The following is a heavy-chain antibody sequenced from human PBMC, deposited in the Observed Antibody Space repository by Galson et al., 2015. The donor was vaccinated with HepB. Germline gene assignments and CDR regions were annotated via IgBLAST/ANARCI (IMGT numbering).Heavy chain of an antibody. CDR1: GFTFSNAW. D-gene: IGHD2-2*01. J-gene: IGHJ3*02. Sequence: SLRLSCAASGFTFSNAWMNWVRQAPGKGLEWVGRIKSKTDGGTTDYAAPVKGRFTISRDDSKNTLYLQMNSLKTEDTAVYYCTTDSYCSSTSCYLRLYAFDIWGQGTMVTVSS. CDR2: IKSKTDGGTT. V-gene: IGHV3-15*07. CDR3: TTDSYCSSTSCYLRLYAFDI.